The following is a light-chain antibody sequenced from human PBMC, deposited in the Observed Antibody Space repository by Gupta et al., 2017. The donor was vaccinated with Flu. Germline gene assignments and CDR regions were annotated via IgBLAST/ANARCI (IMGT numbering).Light chain of an antibody. CDR1: QSVSSN. V-gene: IGKV3-15*01. CDR3: QQYNNWPLYT. J-gene: IGKJ2*01. Sequence: IVITQSPATLSVSPGERATLSCRASQSVSSNLAWYQQKPGQAPRLLIYGASTRATGIPARFSGSGSGAEFTLTISSLLSEDFAVYYCQQYNNWPLYTFGQGTKLEIK. CDR2: GAS.